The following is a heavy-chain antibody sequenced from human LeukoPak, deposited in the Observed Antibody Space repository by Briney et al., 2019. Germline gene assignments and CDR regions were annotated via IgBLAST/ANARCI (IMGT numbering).Heavy chain of an antibody. V-gene: IGHV1-8*01. Sequence: ASVKVSCKASGYTFTSYDINWVRQATGQGLEWMGWMNPNSGNTGYAQKFQGRVTMTRNTSISTAYMELSSLRSEDTAVYYCARGVRAKLPVSVGPAATFYYYYGMDVWGQGTTVTVSS. CDR1: GYTFTSYD. CDR3: ARGVRAKLPVSVGPAATFYYYYGMDV. D-gene: IGHD2-2*01. CDR2: MNPNSGNT. J-gene: IGHJ6*02.